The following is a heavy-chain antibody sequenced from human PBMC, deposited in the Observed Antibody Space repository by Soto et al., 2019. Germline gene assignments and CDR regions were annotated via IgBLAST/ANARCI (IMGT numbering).Heavy chain of an antibody. D-gene: IGHD1-26*01. CDR1: GFTFSTFS. J-gene: IGHJ4*02. CDR3: ARDMRAVVGVADY. Sequence: EVQLVESGGGLVKPGGSLRLSCAASGFTFSTFSMNWLRQAPGKGLEWVASISSSSAYIYYADSVKGRFTVSRDNAKNSLHLQTNSLRGEDTAMYFCARDMRAVVGVADYWGQGTLVSVSS. V-gene: IGHV3-21*01. CDR2: ISSSSAYI.